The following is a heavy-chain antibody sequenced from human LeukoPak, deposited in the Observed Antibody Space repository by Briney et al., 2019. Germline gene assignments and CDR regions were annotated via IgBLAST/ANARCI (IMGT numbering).Heavy chain of an antibody. D-gene: IGHD3-9*01. Sequence: GGSLRLSCAASGFTFDDYAMHWVRQAPGKGLEWVSGISWNSGSIGYADSVKGRFTISRDNAKNSLYLQMNSLRAGDTALYYCAKEYGDILTGALDYWGQGTLVTVSS. V-gene: IGHV3-9*01. CDR3: AKEYGDILTGALDY. CDR1: GFTFDDYA. J-gene: IGHJ4*02. CDR2: ISWNSGSI.